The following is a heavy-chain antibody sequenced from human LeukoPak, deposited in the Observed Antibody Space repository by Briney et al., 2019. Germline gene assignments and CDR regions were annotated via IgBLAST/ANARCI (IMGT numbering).Heavy chain of an antibody. D-gene: IGHD5-18*01. Sequence: SETLSLTCAVYGGSFSGYYWSWIRQPPGKGLEWIGEINHSGSNNYNPSLTSRVTISVDTSKNQFSLKLSSVTAADTAVYYCARGLDPWIQLWNWGQGTLVTVSS. CDR2: INHSGSN. J-gene: IGHJ4*02. CDR1: GGSFSGYY. CDR3: ARGLDPWIQLWN. V-gene: IGHV4-34*01.